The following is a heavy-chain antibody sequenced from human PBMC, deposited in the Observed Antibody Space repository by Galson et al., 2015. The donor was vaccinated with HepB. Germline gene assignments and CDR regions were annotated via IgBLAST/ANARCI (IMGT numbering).Heavy chain of an antibody. J-gene: IGHJ4*02. CDR2: IYPGDSDT. CDR3: ASLGYSSSASLENFDY. CDR1: GYSFTSYW. V-gene: IGHV5-51*01. Sequence: QSGAEVKKPGESLKISCKGSGYSFTSYWIGWVRQMPGKGLEWMGIIYPGDSDTRYSPSFQGQVTISADKSISTAYLQWSSLKASDTAMYYCASLGYSSSASLENFDYWGQGTLVTVSS. D-gene: IGHD6-6*01.